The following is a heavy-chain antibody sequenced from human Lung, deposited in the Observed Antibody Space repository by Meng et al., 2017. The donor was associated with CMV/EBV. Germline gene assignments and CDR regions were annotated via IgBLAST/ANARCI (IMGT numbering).Heavy chain of an antibody. V-gene: IGHV4-4*02. D-gene: IGHD2-21*02. CDR1: GGSLSSRNW. Sequence: QVELQESGPGLVKPSGPLSLTCAVSGGSLSSRNWWSWVRQPPGKGLEWIGEIYHSGSTNYNPSLKSRVTISVDESKNQFSLRLSSVTAADTAVYYCARVGAYCGGDCYHPRWGQGTLVTVFS. J-gene: IGHJ4*02. CDR3: ARVGAYCGGDCYHPR. CDR2: IYHSGST.